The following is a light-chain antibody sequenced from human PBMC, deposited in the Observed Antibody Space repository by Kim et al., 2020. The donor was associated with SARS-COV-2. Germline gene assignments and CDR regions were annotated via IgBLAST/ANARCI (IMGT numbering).Light chain of an antibody. V-gene: IGKV1-6*02. CDR3: LQYNTYPWT. CDR1: QGIRND. Sequence: AIQMTQSPSTLPASVGDRVTITCRASQGIRNDLGWYQQKPGKVPKVLISGASTLQSGVPSRFSGSGSGTDFTLTINSLQPEDFATYYCLQYNTYPWTFGQGTKVDIK. J-gene: IGKJ1*01. CDR2: GAS.